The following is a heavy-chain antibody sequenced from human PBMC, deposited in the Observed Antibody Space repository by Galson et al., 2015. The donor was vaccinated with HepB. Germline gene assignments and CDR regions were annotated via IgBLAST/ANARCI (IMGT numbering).Heavy chain of an antibody. CDR1: GFTFSNAW. CDR3: ARDPYYYGSGSYYNEPYYYYGMDV. D-gene: IGHD3-10*01. CDR2: ISSSSSYI. J-gene: IGHJ6*02. V-gene: IGHV3-21*01. Sequence: SLRLSCAASGFTFSNAWMNWVRQAPGKGLEWVSSISSSSSYIYYADSVKGRFTISRDNAKNSLYLQMNSLRAEDTAVYYCARDPYYYGSGSYYNEPYYYYGMDVWGQGTTVTVSS.